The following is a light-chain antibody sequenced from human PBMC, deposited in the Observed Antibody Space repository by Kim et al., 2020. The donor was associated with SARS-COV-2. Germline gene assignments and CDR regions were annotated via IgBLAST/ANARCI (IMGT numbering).Light chain of an antibody. CDR1: SSDVGGYNY. CDR2: DVS. V-gene: IGLV2-14*03. CDR3: SSYTSSSTRV. J-gene: IGLJ3*02. Sequence: GPLITTSCTGTSSDVGGYNYVSWYQQHPGKAPKLMIYDVSNRPSGFSNRFSGSKSGNTASLTISGLQAEDEADYYCSSYTSSSTRVFGGGTQLTVL.